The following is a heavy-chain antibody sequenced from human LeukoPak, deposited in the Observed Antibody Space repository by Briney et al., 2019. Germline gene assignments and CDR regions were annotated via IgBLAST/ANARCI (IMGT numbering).Heavy chain of an antibody. CDR1: GGSISYNTYY. V-gene: IGHV4-39*07. D-gene: IGHD6-6*01. J-gene: IGHJ4*02. CDR2: VHHSGSS. CDR3: AREGGNSSSPDFDY. Sequence: SETLSLTCTVSGGSISYNTYYWAWIRQPPGKGLEWIGSVHHSGSSYYNPSLKTRVSASIDTSKKQFSLKMTSVTAADTAVYYCAREGGNSSSPDFDYWGQGTLLAVS.